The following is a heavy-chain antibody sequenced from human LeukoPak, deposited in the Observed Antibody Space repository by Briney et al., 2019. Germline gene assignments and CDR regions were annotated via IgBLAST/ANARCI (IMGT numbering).Heavy chain of an antibody. CDR2: IYYSGSS. CDR1: GGSISSYY. J-gene: IGHJ5*02. CDR3: ARFRTTFGELNH. Sequence: SETLSLTCTVSGGSISSYYWSWIRQPPGKGLEWIGYIYYSGSSNYNPSLKSRVTISVDTSKNQFSLRLSSMTAADTAVYYCARFRTTFGELNHWGQGTLVTVSS. V-gene: IGHV4-59*01. D-gene: IGHD3-10*01.